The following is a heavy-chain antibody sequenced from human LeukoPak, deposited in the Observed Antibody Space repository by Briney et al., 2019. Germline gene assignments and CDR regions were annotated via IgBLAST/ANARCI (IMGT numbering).Heavy chain of an antibody. CDR1: GYTFTGYY. CDR2: INPNSGGT. D-gene: IGHD2-15*01. J-gene: IGHJ4*02. V-gene: IGHV1-2*02. CDR3: ARGLLRGFSWDY. Sequence: ASVKVSCKASGYTFTGYYMHWVRQAPGQGLEWMGWINPNSGGTNYAQKFQGRVTITRDTSASTAYMELSSLRSEDMAVYYCARGLLRGFSWDYWGQGTLVTVSS.